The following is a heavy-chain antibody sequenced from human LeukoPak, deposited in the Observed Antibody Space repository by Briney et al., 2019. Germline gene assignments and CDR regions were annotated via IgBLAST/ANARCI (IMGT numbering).Heavy chain of an antibody. CDR2: INHSGST. CDR1: GGSFSGYY. V-gene: IGHV4-34*01. CDR3: ARGRSPQD. J-gene: IGHJ4*02. Sequence: SETLSLTCAVYGGSFSGYYWSWIRQPPGKGLEWIGEINHSGSTNYNPSLKSRVTISVDTSKNQLALKLSSVTAADTAVYYCARGRSPQDWGQGTLVTVSS.